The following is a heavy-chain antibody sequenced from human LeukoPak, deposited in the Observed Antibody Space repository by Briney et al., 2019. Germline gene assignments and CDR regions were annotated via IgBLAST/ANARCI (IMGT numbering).Heavy chain of an antibody. Sequence: GASVKVSCKASGYTFTTYDINWVRQATGQGLEWMGWMNPNSGNTGYAQKFQGRVTMTRNTSISTAYMELSSLRSEDTAVYYCARGRGSGHKENWFDPWGQGTLVTVSS. CDR3: ARGRGSGHKENWFDP. D-gene: IGHD6-19*01. V-gene: IGHV1-8*01. CDR2: MNPNSGNT. CDR1: GYTFTTYD. J-gene: IGHJ5*02.